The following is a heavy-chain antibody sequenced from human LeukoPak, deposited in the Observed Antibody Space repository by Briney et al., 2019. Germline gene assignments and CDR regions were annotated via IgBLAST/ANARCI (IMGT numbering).Heavy chain of an antibody. CDR1: GFTFSSYA. Sequence: GGSLRLSCAASGFTFSSYAVSWVRQAPGKGLEWVSAISGSGGSTYYADSVKGRFTISRDNSKNTLYLQMNSLRAEDTAVYYCAKDRVGYDSSGPFDYWGQGTLVTVSS. D-gene: IGHD3-22*01. CDR3: AKDRVGYDSSGPFDY. V-gene: IGHV3-23*01. J-gene: IGHJ4*02. CDR2: ISGSGGST.